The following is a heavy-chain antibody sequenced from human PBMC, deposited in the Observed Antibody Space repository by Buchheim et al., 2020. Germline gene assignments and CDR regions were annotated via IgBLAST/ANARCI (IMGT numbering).Heavy chain of an antibody. CDR3: ARQLGYCSGGSCYSGIYYYYGMDV. V-gene: IGHV3-48*01. CDR2: ISSSSSTI. CDR1: GFTFSSYS. D-gene: IGHD2-15*01. Sequence: EVQLVESGGGLVQPGGSLRLSCAASGFTFSSYSMNWVRQAPGKGLEWVSYISSSSSTIYYADSVKGRFTISRDNAKNSLYLQMNSLRAEDTAVYYCARQLGYCSGGSCYSGIYYYYGMDVWGQGTT. J-gene: IGHJ6*02.